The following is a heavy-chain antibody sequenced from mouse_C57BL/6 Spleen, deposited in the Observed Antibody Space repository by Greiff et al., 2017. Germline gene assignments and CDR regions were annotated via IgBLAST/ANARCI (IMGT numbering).Heavy chain of an antibody. J-gene: IGHJ4*01. V-gene: IGHV10-1*01. CDR1: GFSFNTYA. Sequence: EVHLVESGGGLVQPKGSLKLSCAASGFSFNTYAMNWVRQAPGKGLEWVARIRSKSNNYATYYADSVKDRFTISRDDSESMLYLQMNNLKTEDTAMYYCVRQGSTTVVMDYWGQGTSVTVSS. CDR2: IRSKSNNYAT. CDR3: VRQGSTTVVMDY. D-gene: IGHD1-1*01.